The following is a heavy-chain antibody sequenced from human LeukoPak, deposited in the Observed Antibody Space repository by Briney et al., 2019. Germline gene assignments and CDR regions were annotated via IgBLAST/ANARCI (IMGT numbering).Heavy chain of an antibody. Sequence: GGSLRLSCAASGFTLSSYVMSWVRQAPGKGLEWVSSVTSGDTRHYANSVKGRFTISRDNPKNTLYLQMNSLRAEDTAVYFCAKRGVVIRVILVGFHKEAQYFDSWGQGALVTVSS. J-gene: IGHJ4*02. V-gene: IGHV3-23*01. D-gene: IGHD3-22*01. CDR3: AKRGVVIRVILVGFHKEAQYFDS. CDR1: GFTLSSYV. CDR2: VTSGDTR.